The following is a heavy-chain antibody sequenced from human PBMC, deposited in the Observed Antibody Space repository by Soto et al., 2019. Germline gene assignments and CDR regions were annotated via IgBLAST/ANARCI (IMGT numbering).Heavy chain of an antibody. D-gene: IGHD6-19*01. CDR3: AKGQASGWYYFDF. Sequence: GGSLRLSCAASGFSFDNCAMSWVRQAPGKGLEWILGISGSGGSTYYADSVKGRFTISRDNSKNTVYLQMNSLRADDTAVYYCAKGQASGWYYFDFWGQETLVTVSS. V-gene: IGHV3-23*01. CDR1: GFSFDNCA. J-gene: IGHJ4*02. CDR2: ISGSGGST.